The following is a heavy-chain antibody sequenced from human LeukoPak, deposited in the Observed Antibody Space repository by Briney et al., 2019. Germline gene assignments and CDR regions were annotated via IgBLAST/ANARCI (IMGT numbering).Heavy chain of an antibody. CDR2: IFYTGST. V-gene: IGHV4-59*08. CDR3: ARHSDYSNPNLNY. J-gene: IGHJ4*02. Sequence: SETLSLTCTVSGGSISPYYWSWIRQPPGKGLEWIGYIFYTGSTSYNPSLRSRVTISIDASNQFSLKLDSVTAADTAVYYCARHSDYSNPNLNYWGQGTLVTVSS. D-gene: IGHD4-11*01. CDR1: GGSISPYY.